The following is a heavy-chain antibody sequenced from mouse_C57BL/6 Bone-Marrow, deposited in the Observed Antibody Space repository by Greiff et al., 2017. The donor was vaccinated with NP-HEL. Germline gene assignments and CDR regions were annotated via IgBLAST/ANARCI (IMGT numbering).Heavy chain of an antibody. V-gene: IGHV1-80*01. CDR1: GYAFSSYW. Sequence: QVQLQQSGAELVKPGASVKISCKASGYAFSSYWMNWVKQRPGKGLEWIGQIYPGDGDTNYNGKFKGKATLTADKSSSTAYMQLSSLTSEDSAVYFCARLTVYYAMDYWGQGTSVTVSS. D-gene: IGHD1-1*01. CDR3: ARLTVYYAMDY. J-gene: IGHJ4*01. CDR2: IYPGDGDT.